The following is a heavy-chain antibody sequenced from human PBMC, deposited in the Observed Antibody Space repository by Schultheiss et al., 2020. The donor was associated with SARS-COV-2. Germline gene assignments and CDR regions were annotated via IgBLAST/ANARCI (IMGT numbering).Heavy chain of an antibody. CDR1: GFTFSSYA. V-gene: IGHV3-23*01. CDR3: ANHGVKDYGDYGGLVYFQH. Sequence: GGSLRLSCAASGFTFSSYAMSWVRQAPGKGLEWVSGISWNSGSIGYADSVKGRFTISRDNSKNTLYLQMNSLRAEDTAVYYCANHGVKDYGDYGGLVYFQHWGQGTLVTVSS. D-gene: IGHD4-17*01. J-gene: IGHJ1*01. CDR2: ISWNSGSI.